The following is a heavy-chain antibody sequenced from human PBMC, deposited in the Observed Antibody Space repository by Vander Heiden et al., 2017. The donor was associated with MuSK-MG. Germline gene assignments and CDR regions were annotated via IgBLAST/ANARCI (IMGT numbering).Heavy chain of an antibody. J-gene: IGHJ5*02. V-gene: IGHV3-23*01. CDR1: GFTFSSYA. CDR2: ISGSGGST. CDR3: AESSLIIWPLNWFDP. Sequence: EVQLLESGGGLVQPGGSLRLSCAASGFTFSSYAMSWVRQAPGKGLEWVSAISGSGGSTYYADSVEGRFTISRDNSKNTLYLQMNSLRAEDTAVYYCAESSLIIWPLNWFDPWGQGTLVTVSS. D-gene: IGHD3-10*01.